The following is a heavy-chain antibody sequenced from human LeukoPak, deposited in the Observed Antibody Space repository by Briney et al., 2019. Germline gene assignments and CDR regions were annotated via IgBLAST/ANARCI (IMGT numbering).Heavy chain of an antibody. J-gene: IGHJ3*02. V-gene: IGHV1-69*01. CDR3: ARDHYYDSSGYYYEGAFDI. Sequence: SVKVSCKASGGTFSSYAISWVRLAPGQGLEWMGGIIPIFGTANYAQKFQGRVTITADESTSTAYMELSSLRSEDTAVYYCARDHYYDSSGYYYEGAFDIWGQGTMVTVSS. CDR1: GGTFSSYA. D-gene: IGHD3-22*01. CDR2: IIPIFGTA.